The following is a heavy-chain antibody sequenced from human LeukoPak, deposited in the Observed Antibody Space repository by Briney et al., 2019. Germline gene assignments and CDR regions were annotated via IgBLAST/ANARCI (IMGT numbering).Heavy chain of an antibody. V-gene: IGHV3-7*01. Sequence: PGGSLRLSCAASEFTFSSYWMSWVRQTPGKGLEWVASIKEDGSERQYVDSVKDRFTISRDNSKNALYLQMTSLRPEDSAVYYCVSPVFINYWGQGTLVTVSS. CDR3: VSPVFINY. CDR1: EFTFSSYW. D-gene: IGHD1-14*01. J-gene: IGHJ4*01. CDR2: IKEDGSER.